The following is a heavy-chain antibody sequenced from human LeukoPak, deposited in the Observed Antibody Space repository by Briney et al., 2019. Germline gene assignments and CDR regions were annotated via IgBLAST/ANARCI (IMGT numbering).Heavy chain of an antibody. CDR2: IYNSGST. V-gene: IGHV4-59*01. J-gene: IGHJ4*02. CDR1: GGSISSYY. CDR3: PRDDSYGSYYFDY. D-gene: IGHD5-18*01. Sequence: PSETLSLTCTVSGGSISSYYWSWIRQPPGKGLEWIGYIYNSGSTNYNPSLKSRVTVSVDTSKNQFSLKLGSVTAADTAVYYCPRDDSYGSYYFDYWGQGTLVTVSS.